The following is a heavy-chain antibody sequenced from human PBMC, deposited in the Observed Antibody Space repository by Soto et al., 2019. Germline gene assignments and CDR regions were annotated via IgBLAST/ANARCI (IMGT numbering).Heavy chain of an antibody. CDR3: HGYGY. CDR2: IYSGGST. D-gene: IGHD5-12*01. Sequence: EVQVVESGGGLIQPGGSLRLSCEVSGLSVTAKYMSWVRQAPGKGLEWVSVIYSGGSTYYIDSVKGRFSISRDISKNTLYLQMNSLRAEDTAVYYCHGYGYWGQGTLVTVSS. CDR1: GLSVTAKY. J-gene: IGHJ4*02. V-gene: IGHV3-53*01.